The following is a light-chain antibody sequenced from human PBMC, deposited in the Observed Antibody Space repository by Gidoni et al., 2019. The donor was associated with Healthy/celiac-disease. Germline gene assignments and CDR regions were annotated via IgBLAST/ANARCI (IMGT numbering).Light chain of an antibody. Sequence: DIVMNQSSDSLAASLGERATINCKYSQSVLYSSNNKNYLAWFQQKPGQPPKLLIYCASTRESGVPDRFSGSGSGTDFTLTISSLQAEDVAVYYCQQYYSTPYTFGQGTKLEIK. CDR3: QQYYSTPYT. CDR2: CAS. CDR1: QSVLYSSNNKNY. J-gene: IGKJ2*01. V-gene: IGKV4-1*01.